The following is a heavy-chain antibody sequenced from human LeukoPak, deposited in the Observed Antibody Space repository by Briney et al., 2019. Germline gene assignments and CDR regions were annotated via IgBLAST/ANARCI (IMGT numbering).Heavy chain of an antibody. CDR3: AKDQQRIAAAAGEFDY. CDR2: ISGSGGST. Sequence: WIRQPPGKGLEWVSAISGSGGSTYYADSVKGRFTISRDNSKNTLYLQMNSLRAEDTAVYYCAKDQQRIAAAAGEFDYWGKGNLVTDSS. V-gene: IGHV3-23*01. D-gene: IGHD6-13*01. J-gene: IGHJ4*02.